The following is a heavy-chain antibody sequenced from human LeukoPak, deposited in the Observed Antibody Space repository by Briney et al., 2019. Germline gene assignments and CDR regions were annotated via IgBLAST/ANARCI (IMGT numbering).Heavy chain of an antibody. D-gene: IGHD4/OR15-4a*01. Sequence: AGSLRLSCAASGFIFSSYGIHWVRQAPDKGLEWVAFIRYDGSRKYYADSVKGRFTISRDNSKNTLYVQMNSLRAEDTAMYYCAKVSLNMVNDAFDIWGQGTMVSVSS. V-gene: IGHV3-30*02. CDR3: AKVSLNMVNDAFDI. J-gene: IGHJ3*02. CDR2: IRYDGSRK. CDR1: GFIFSSYG.